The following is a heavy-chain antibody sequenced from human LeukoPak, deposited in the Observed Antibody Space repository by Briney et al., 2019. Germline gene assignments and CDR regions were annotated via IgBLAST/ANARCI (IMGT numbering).Heavy chain of an antibody. Sequence: ETPSLTCVVSGASVSSSHWNWIRQLPGKGLEWIGCLSYTGKTDYNPSLTSRVTISLDTSKNQVSLKLRFVTAADTAVYYCSEGYFEPFAHWGQGILVTVSS. D-gene: IGHD2/OR15-2a*01. CDR1: GASVSSSH. CDR2: LSYTGKT. V-gene: IGHV4-59*02. CDR3: SEGYFEPFAH. J-gene: IGHJ4*02.